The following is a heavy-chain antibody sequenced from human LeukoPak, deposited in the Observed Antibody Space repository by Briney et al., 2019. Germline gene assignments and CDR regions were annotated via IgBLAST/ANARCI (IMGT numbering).Heavy chain of an antibody. J-gene: IGHJ2*01. D-gene: IGHD2-21*02. CDR3: ARGMTAYWYFDL. V-gene: IGHV4-61*05. CDR1: GGSISSSSYY. Sequence: SETLSLTCSVSGGSISSSSYYWGWIRQPPGTGLEWIGYIHYSGSTNYNPSLKSRVTISVDTSKNQFSLKLSSVTAADTAVYYCARGMTAYWYFDLWGRGTLVTVSS. CDR2: IHYSGST.